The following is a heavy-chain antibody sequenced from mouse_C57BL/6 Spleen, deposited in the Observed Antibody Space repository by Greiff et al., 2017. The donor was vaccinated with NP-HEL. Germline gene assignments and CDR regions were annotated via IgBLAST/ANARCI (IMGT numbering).Heavy chain of an antibody. J-gene: IGHJ3*01. V-gene: IGHV1-82*01. CDR3: AREGRDYYGSSCD. CDR1: GYAFSSSW. Sequence: VQLQQSGPELVKPGASVKISCKASGYAFSSSWMNWVKQRPGKGLEWIGRIYPGDGDTNYNGKFKGKATLTADKSSSTAYMQLSSLTSEDSAVYLCAREGRDYYGSSCDRGQGTLVTVSA. CDR2: IYPGDGDT. D-gene: IGHD1-1*01.